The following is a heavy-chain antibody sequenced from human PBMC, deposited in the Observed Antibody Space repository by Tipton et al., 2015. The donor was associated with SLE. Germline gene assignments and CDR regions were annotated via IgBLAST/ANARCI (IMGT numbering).Heavy chain of an antibody. D-gene: IGHD2-8*01. CDR3: ARERGMLLRGWFDP. J-gene: IGHJ5*02. V-gene: IGHV4-34*01. CDR2: INHSGRT. Sequence: TLSLTCAVYGGSFSGYYWSWIRQPPGKGLEWIGEINHSGRTNYNPSLKSRVTISVDTSKNQFSLKLSSVTAADTAVYYCARERGMLLRGWFDPWGQGTLVTVSS. CDR1: GGSFSGYY.